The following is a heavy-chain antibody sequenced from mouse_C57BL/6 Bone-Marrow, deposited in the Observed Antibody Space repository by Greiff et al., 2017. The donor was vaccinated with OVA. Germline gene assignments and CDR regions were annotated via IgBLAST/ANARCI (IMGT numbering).Heavy chain of an antibody. V-gene: IGHV3-6*01. CDR2: ISYDGSN. Sequence: EVKLEESGPGLVKPSQSLSLTCSVTGYSITSGYYWNWIRQFPGNKQEWMGYISYDGSNNYNPSLKNRISITRDTAKNQFFLKLNSVTTEDTATYFCARGGGYYGSPLLYWYFDVWGTGTTVTVSS. CDR1: GYSITSGYY. CDR3: ARGGGYYGSPLLYWYFDV. D-gene: IGHD1-1*01. J-gene: IGHJ1*03.